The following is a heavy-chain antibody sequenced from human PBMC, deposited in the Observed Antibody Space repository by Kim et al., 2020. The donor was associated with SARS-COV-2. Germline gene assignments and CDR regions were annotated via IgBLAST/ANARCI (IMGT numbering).Heavy chain of an antibody. Sequence: GGSLRLSCAASGFTFSNAWMSWVRQAPGKGLEWVGRIKSKTDGGTTDYAAPVKGRFTISRDDSKNTLYLQMNSLKTEDTAVYYCTTEYCSGGSCYEHYYYGMDVWGQGTTVTVSS. V-gene: IGHV3-15*01. D-gene: IGHD2-15*01. CDR3: TTEYCSGGSCYEHYYYGMDV. CDR2: IKSKTDGGTT. CDR1: GFTFSNAW. J-gene: IGHJ6*02.